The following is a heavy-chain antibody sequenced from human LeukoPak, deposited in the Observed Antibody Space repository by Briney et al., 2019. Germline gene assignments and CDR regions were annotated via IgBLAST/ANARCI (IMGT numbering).Heavy chain of an antibody. V-gene: IGHV4-34*01. CDR1: GGSFSGYY. J-gene: IGHJ4*02. CDR3: ARAGYYYGSGSYYNRYYFDY. Sequence: SSETLFLTCAVYGGSFSGYYWSWIRQPPGKGLEWIGEINHSGSTNYNPSLKSRVTISVDTSKNQFSLKLSSVTAADTAVYYCARAGYYYGSGSYYNRYYFDYWGQGTLVTVSS. D-gene: IGHD3-10*01. CDR2: INHSGST.